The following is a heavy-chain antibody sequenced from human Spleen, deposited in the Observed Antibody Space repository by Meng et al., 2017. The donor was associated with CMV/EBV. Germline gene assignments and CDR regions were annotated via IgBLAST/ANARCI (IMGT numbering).Heavy chain of an antibody. CDR1: GGSITSYY. CDR2: SSHNGTT. Sequence: LTCAAAGGSITSYYWSWIRQPPGKGLQWIGESSHNGTTNYNPSLKSRVTISVDTSQSQFSLKLASMTVADTAVYYCARRGRVGSFSAWGQGTLVTVSS. D-gene: IGHD3-10*01. J-gene: IGHJ4*02. V-gene: IGHV4-34*01. CDR3: ARRGRVGSFSA.